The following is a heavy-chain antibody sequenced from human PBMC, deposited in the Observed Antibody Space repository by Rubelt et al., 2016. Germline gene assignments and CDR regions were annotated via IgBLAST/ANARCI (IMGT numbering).Heavy chain of an antibody. J-gene: IGHJ4*02. CDR3: ARIPPSIAAAGSDLDY. D-gene: IGHD6-13*01. CDR1: GFSLSTSGMC. V-gene: IGHV2-70*15. CDR2: IDWDDDK. Sequence: QVTLRESGPALVKPTQTLTLTCTFSGFSLSTSGMCVSWIRQPPGKALEWLARIDWDDDKYYSTSLKTRLTISKDTSKNQVVLTMTNMDPVDTATYYCARIPPSIAAAGSDLDYWGQGTLVTVSS.